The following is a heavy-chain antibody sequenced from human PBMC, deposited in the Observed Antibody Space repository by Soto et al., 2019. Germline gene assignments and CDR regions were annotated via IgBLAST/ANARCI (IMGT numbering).Heavy chain of an antibody. CDR1: GDSINSDGYF. D-gene: IGHD2-21*01. Sequence: PSETLSLTCTVSGDSINSDGYFWSWNRQHPGKGLEWIGSIHHFGTTYYNPSLSSRLNMSMYTSKNQFSLNLNSVTAADTAVYFYARLICASSICYFPAWFDPWGRGTLVTVSS. CDR3: ARLICASSICYFPAWFDP. CDR2: IHHFGTT. J-gene: IGHJ5*02. V-gene: IGHV4-31*03.